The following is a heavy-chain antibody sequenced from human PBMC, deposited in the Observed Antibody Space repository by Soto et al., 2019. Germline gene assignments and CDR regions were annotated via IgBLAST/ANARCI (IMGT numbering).Heavy chain of an antibody. D-gene: IGHD2-21*02. V-gene: IGHV3-9*01. Sequence: AQRLSCAASGFIFDDYAMHWVRQSPGKGLEWVSGISWNSGHIDYAAPVRGRFTISRDNAKNSVYLQMNSLTSEDTALYYCAKTRDLGKCGDNCPGHSGSDPWVLGTLVTVSP. CDR1: GFIFDDYA. CDR2: ISWNSGHI. CDR3: AKTRDLGKCGDNCPGHSGSDP. J-gene: IGHJ5*02.